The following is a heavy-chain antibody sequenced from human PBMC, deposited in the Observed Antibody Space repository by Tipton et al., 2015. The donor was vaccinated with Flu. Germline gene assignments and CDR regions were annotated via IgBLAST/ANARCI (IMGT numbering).Heavy chain of an antibody. J-gene: IGHJ4*02. D-gene: IGHD3-10*02. V-gene: IGHV4-39*01. CDR1: RGSISSTSYT. Sequence: TLSLTCTDSRGSISSTSYTWGWIRQPPGKGLEWIASIFYSGRTYYNPSLKSRVTISVDTSKNQFSLKLNSVTAADTAVYYCARLSYYDVDLKNFYFEDWGQGTLVTVSS. CDR2: IFYSGRT. CDR3: ARLSYYDVDLKNFYFED.